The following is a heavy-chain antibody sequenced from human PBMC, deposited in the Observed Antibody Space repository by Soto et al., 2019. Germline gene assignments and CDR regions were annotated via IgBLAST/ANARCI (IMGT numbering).Heavy chain of an antibody. D-gene: IGHD6-13*01. V-gene: IGHV4-34*01. CDR1: GGSFSCYY. Sequence: SETLSLTCAVYGGSFSCYYWSWIRQPPGKGLEWIGEINHSGSTNYNPSLKSRVTISVDTSKNQFSLKLSSVTAADTAVYYCARKGSSWYRGYDYWGQGTLVTVS. CDR2: INHSGST. CDR3: ARKGSSWYRGYDY. J-gene: IGHJ4*02.